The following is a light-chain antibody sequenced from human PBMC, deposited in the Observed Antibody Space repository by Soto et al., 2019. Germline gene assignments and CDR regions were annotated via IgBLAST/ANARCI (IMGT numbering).Light chain of an antibody. V-gene: IGLV2-14*01. CDR2: DVS. Sequence: QSALTQPASVSGSPGQSITISCTGTSSDVGGYNYVSWYQQYPSKAPNLMISDVSNRPSGVSNRFSGSKSGNTASLTISGRQAEDEADYYCSSYTRGRTLRVFGRGTKLTVL. CDR3: SSYTRGRTLRV. CDR1: SSDVGGYNY. J-gene: IGLJ2*01.